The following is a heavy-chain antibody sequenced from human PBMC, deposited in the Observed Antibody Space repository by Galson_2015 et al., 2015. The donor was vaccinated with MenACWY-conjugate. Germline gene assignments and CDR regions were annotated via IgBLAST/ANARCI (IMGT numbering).Heavy chain of an antibody. J-gene: IGHJ6*02. V-gene: IGHV5-51*01. D-gene: IGHD1-26*01. Sequence: QSGAEVKKPGESLKISCKASGYTFTNYWIAWVRQMPGKGLEWMGIIFPIDSDTRYSPSFQGQVTISADKSINTAYLQWNSLKASDTAMYYCARHPPGGRGMDVWGQGTTVTVSS. CDR3: ARHPPGGRGMDV. CDR1: GYTFTNYW. CDR2: IFPIDSDT.